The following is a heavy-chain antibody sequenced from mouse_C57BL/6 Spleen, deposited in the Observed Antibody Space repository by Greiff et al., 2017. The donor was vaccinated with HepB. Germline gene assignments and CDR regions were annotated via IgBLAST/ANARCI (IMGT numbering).Heavy chain of an antibody. CDR2: IDPSDSET. Sequence: QVQLQHPGAELVRPGSSVKLSCKASGYTFTSYWMHWVKQRPIQGLEWIGNIDPSDSETHYNQKFKDKATLTVDKSSSTAYMQLSSLTSEDSAVYYCARREGGWLPFDYWGQGTTLTVSS. V-gene: IGHV1-52*01. CDR1: GYTFTSYW. D-gene: IGHD2-3*01. J-gene: IGHJ2*01. CDR3: ARREGGWLPFDY.